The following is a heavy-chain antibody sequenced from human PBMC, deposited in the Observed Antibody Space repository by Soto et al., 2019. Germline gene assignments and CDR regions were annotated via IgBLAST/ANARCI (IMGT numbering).Heavy chain of an antibody. CDR2: IYPGDSDT. Sequence: PGESLKISCKGSGYSFTIYWIGWVRQMPGKGLGWMGIIYPGDSDTRYSPSFQGQVTISADKSISTAYLQWSSLKASDTAMYYCARRXAARPPDSPYYYYGMDVWGQGTTVTVSS. V-gene: IGHV5-51*01. CDR3: ARRXAARPPDSPYYYYGMDV. D-gene: IGHD6-6*01. J-gene: IGHJ6*02. CDR1: GYSFTIYW.